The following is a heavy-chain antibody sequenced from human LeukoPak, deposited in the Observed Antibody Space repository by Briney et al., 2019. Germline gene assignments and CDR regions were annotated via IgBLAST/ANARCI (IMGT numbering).Heavy chain of an antibody. CDR2: IYYSGST. Sequence: SETLSLTCTVSGGSISRTTYYWGWIRQPPGKGLEWIGSIYYSGSTYYNPSLKSRVTISVDTSKNQFSLKLSSVTAADTAVYYWAREETMFRGISWFAPGDQGPLVTVPS. CDR1: GGSISRTTYY. J-gene: IGHJ5*02. CDR3: AREETMFRGISWFAP. D-gene: IGHD3-10*01. V-gene: IGHV4-39*07.